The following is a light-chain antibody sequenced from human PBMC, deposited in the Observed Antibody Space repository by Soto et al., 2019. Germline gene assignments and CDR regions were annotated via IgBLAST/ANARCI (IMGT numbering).Light chain of an antibody. CDR2: RTS. CDR1: QSVSSN. V-gene: IGKV3-15*01. Sequence: EIVMTHSPATLSVSPGEIASLSFSSSQSVSSNLAWYQQKPGQAPRLLMFRTSSRATGFPARFSGSGSGTEFNLTISSLQSEDFGVYYCQQYNNWPRATFGGGTKVDIK. J-gene: IGKJ4*01. CDR3: QQYNNWPRAT.